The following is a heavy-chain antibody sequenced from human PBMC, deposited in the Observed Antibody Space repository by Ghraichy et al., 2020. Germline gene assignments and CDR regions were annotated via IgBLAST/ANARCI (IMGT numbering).Heavy chain of an antibody. Sequence: ESLNISCTVSGGSISSYYWSWIRQPPGKGLEWIGYIYYSGSTNYNPSLKSRVTISVDTSKNQFSLKLSSVTAADTAVYYCASTTEDYYYGMDVWGQGTTVTVSS. CDR3: ASTTEDYYYGMDV. J-gene: IGHJ6*02. CDR1: GGSISSYY. D-gene: IGHD4-17*01. V-gene: IGHV4-59*01. CDR2: IYYSGST.